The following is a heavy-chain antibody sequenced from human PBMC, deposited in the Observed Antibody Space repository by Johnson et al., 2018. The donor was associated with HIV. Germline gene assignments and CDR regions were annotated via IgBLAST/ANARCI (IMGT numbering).Heavy chain of an antibody. Sequence: QVQLVESGGGLIQPGGSLRLSCAASGFTFANYGMHWVRQAPGKGLEWVAFTAHDESITHYADSVKGRFTMSRDNSKNTLYLQMNSLRAEDTAVYYCARKQWLEIPSDALDVWGQGTMVTVSS. J-gene: IGHJ3*01. V-gene: IGHV3-30*02. CDR2: TAHDESIT. CDR1: GFTFANYG. CDR3: ARKQWLEIPSDALDV. D-gene: IGHD6-19*01.